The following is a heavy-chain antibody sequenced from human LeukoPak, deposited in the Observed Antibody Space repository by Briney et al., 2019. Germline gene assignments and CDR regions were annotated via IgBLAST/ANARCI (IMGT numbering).Heavy chain of an antibody. CDR1: GFTVTSSA. D-gene: IGHD6-13*01. J-gene: IGHJ5*02. V-gene: IGHV1-58*02. CDR2: IVVGSGNT. CDR3: AADRQYSSSWYGWFDP. Sequence: GTSVKVSCKASGFTVTSSAMQWVRQARGQRLEWIGWIVVGSGNTNYAQKFQERVTITRDMSTSTAYMELSSLRSEDTAVYYCAADRQYSSSWYGWFDPWGQGTLVTVSS.